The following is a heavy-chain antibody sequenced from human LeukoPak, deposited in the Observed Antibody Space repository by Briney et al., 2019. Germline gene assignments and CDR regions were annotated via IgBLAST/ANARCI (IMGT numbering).Heavy chain of an antibody. V-gene: IGHV3-30*02. CDR2: IRYDGSNK. CDR3: AKDRGHFADILTGYSDY. CDR1: GFTFSYYG. D-gene: IGHD3-9*01. Sequence: PGGSLRLSCAASGFTFSYYGMHWVRQAPGKGLEWVAFIRYDGSNKYYADSVKGRFTISRDNSKNTLYLQMNSLRAEDTAVYYCAKDRGHFADILTGYSDYWGQGTLVTVSS. J-gene: IGHJ4*02.